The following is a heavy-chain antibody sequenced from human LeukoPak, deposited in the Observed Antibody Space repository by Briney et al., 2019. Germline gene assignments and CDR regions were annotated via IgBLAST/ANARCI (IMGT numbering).Heavy chain of an antibody. V-gene: IGHV3-21*01. J-gene: IGHJ4*02. CDR3: ARVAPDYGDYGFDY. Sequence: PGGSLRLSCAASGFTFSSYSMNWVRQAPGKGLEWVSSISSSSSYIYYADSVKGRFTISRDNAKNSLYLQMTGLRAEDTAVYYCARVAPDYGDYGFDYWGQGTLVTVSS. CDR2: ISSSSSYI. CDR1: GFTFSSYS. D-gene: IGHD4-17*01.